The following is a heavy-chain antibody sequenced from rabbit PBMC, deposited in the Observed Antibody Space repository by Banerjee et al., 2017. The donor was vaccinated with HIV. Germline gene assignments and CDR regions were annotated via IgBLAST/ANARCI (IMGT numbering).Heavy chain of an antibody. Sequence: QEQLEESGGDLVKPEGSLTLTCTASGFSFSNKYVMCWVRQAPGKGLEWIACINTSSGNTVYASWAKGRFTISKTSSTTVTLQMTSLTVADTATYFCARDGSGWGANFNLWGQGTLVTVS. J-gene: IGHJ4*01. V-gene: IGHV1S45*01. CDR2: INTSSGNT. D-gene: IGHD4-1*01. CDR3: ARDGSGWGANFNL. CDR1: GFSFSNKYV.